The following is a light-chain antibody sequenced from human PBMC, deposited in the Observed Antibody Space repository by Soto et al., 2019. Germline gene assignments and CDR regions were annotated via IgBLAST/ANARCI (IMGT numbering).Light chain of an antibody. Sequence: EIVMTQSPATLSVSPGERATLSCRASQSVSSNLAWYQQKPGQAPRLLIYGASTRATGIPARFSGSGSGTEFTLTISRLEPEDFVVYYCQQYGSSRTFGQGTKVDIK. V-gene: IGKV3-15*01. CDR2: GAS. J-gene: IGKJ1*01. CDR3: QQYGSSRT. CDR1: QSVSSN.